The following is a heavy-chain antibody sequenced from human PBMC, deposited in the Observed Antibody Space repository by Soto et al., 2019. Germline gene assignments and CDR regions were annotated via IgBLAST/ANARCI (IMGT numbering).Heavy chain of an antibody. V-gene: IGHV4-39*01. CDR2: IYHSGRT. CDR3: ATYRA. J-gene: IGHJ5*02. CDR1: GGSISRTTYS. D-gene: IGHD3-16*02. Sequence: SSETLSLTCTVSGGSISRTTYSWGWIRQPPGKGLEWIGNIYHSGRTSYIPSLRSRVTISVDTSKNQFSLKLTSVTAADTAVYYCATYRAWGQGTLVTV.